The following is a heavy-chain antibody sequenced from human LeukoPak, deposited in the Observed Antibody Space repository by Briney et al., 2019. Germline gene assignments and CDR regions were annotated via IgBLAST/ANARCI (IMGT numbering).Heavy chain of an antibody. Sequence: SETLSLTCTVSSGSISSSHYYWDWIRQPPGKGLEWIGTIYYSGTTYYNPSLESRATISVDASKNQFYLMLNSVTAADTAVYYCARSDSSGYYYVSYFDYWGQGTLVTVSS. V-gene: IGHV4-39*01. J-gene: IGHJ4*02. CDR2: IYYSGTT. CDR3: ARSDSSGYYYVSYFDY. CDR1: SGSISSSHYY. D-gene: IGHD3-22*01.